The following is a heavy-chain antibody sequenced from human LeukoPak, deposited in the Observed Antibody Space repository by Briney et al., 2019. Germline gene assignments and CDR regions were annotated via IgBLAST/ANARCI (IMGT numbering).Heavy chain of an antibody. CDR3: ARDRDEYNYGYYFDY. CDR2: IYTSGSI. CDR1: GGSISSYY. J-gene: IGHJ4*02. Sequence: SETLSLTCTVSGGSISSYYWSWIRQPAGKGLEWIGRIYTSGSINYNPSLKSRVTMSVDTSKNQFSLKLSSVTAADTAVYYCARDRDEYNYGYYFDYWGQGTLVTVSS. V-gene: IGHV4-4*07. D-gene: IGHD5-18*01.